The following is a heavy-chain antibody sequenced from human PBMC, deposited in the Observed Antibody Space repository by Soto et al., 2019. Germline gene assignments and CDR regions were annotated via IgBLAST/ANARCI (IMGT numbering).Heavy chain of an antibody. J-gene: IGHJ3*02. D-gene: IGHD2-15*01. CDR1: GFTCGDHG. V-gene: IGHV3-49*03. Sequence: GGSLRVSCATSGFTCGDHGGRWFRQAPGKGLEWVGFIRSKVHGGTTEYDTSVKGRFTISRDDSKSIAYLQMNSLKTEDTAVYYCTRDLYCSDNTCYSGSEIWGPGTMVTVSS. CDR2: IRSKVHGGTT. CDR3: TRDLYCSDNTCYSGSEI.